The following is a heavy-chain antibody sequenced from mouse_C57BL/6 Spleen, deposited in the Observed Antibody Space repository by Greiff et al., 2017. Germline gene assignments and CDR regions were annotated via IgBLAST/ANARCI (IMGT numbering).Heavy chain of an antibody. Sequence: EVKLMESGGGLVKPGGSLKLSCAASGFTFSSYAMSWVRQTPEKRLEWVATISDGGSYTYYPDNVKGRFTISRDNAKNNLYLQMSHLKSEDTAMYYCARDGRGNYAMDYWGQGTSVTVSS. CDR3: ARDGRGNYAMDY. V-gene: IGHV5-4*01. CDR2: ISDGGSYT. J-gene: IGHJ4*01. CDR1: GFTFSSYA.